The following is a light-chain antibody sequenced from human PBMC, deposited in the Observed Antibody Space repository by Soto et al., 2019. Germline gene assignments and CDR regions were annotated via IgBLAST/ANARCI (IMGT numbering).Light chain of an antibody. CDR1: SGHSTYI. V-gene: IGLV4-60*02. Sequence: QSVLTQSSSASASLGSSVKLTCTLSSGHSTYIIAWHQQQPGKAPRYLLKLEGSGSYNKGSGIPDRFSGSSSGADRYLTIRNLRFEDEADYYCETWDTNVVVFGGGTKLTVL. CDR2: LEGSGSY. CDR3: ETWDTNVVV. J-gene: IGLJ2*01.